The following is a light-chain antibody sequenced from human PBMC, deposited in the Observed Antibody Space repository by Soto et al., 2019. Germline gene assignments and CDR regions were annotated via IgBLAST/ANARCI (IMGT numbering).Light chain of an antibody. CDR1: QSISSY. CDR2: AAS. V-gene: IGKV1-39*01. J-gene: IGKJ2*01. Sequence: IQMTQSPSSLSASVGDRLTITCRASQSISSYLNWYQHKPGKAPKLLIYAASSLQSGVPARFSGSGSGTTFTLTITDLQPEDVATYYCQQSRTTAYTFAQGTKVDIK. CDR3: QQSRTTAYT.